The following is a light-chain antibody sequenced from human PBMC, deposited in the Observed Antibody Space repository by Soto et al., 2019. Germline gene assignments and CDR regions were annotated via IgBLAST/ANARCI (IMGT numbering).Light chain of an antibody. CDR1: QSVSSY. CDR2: DAS. V-gene: IGKV3-11*01. CDR3: QQRSHWPPA. Sequence: EIVVTQSPATLSLSPGERATLSCRASQSVSSYLAWYQQKPGQAPRLLIYDASNRATGIPARFSGSGSGTDFTLTISSLEPEDCAVYYCQQRSHWPPAFGQGTKVEIK. J-gene: IGKJ2*01.